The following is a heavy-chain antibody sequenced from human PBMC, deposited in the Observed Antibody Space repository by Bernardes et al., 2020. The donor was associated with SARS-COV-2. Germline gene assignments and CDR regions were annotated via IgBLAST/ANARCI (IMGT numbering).Heavy chain of an antibody. CDR3: ARSELSTVSTDY. CDR2: ISANTGNT. CDR1: GYTFTNYG. V-gene: IGHV1-18*04. J-gene: IGHJ4*02. D-gene: IGHD4-4*01. Sequence: ASVKVSCRASGYTFTNYGISWARQAPGQGLEWMGWISANTGNTNYAQKLQARVTMTTDTLTSTAYMDLRSLRSDDTAVYYCARSELSTVSTDYWGQGTLVTVSS.